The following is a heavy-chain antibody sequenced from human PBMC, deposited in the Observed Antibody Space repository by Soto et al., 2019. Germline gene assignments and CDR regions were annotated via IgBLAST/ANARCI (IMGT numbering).Heavy chain of an antibody. CDR3: ARDTTVTTPTYFAS. V-gene: IGHV3-66*01. D-gene: IGHD4-17*01. CDR2: IYSGGTT. CDR1: GLTVSNSY. J-gene: IGHJ4*02. Sequence: EVQLVESGGGLFQHGGSLRLSCTASGLTVSNSYMNWVRRAPGKGLEWVSIIYSGGTTYYADSVKGRFTISRDNSKNTLYLQMHSLRADDTAMYYCARDTTVTTPTYFASWGQGTLVIVSS.